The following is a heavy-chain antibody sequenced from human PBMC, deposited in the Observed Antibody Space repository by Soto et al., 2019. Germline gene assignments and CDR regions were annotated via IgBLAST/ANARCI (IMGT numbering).Heavy chain of an antibody. J-gene: IGHJ6*02. Sequence: GESLKISCQGSGYSFTNYWVGWVRQIPGRGLEWMGIIHPGDSDTRYSPFFQGQVTISADKSISTAYLQWSSLKASDTAMYYCARTYYYGSGSYSTYYYYGMDVWGQGTTVTVSS. CDR1: GYSFTNYW. CDR2: IHPGDSDT. D-gene: IGHD3-10*01. V-gene: IGHV5-51*01. CDR3: ARTYYYGSGSYSTYYYYGMDV.